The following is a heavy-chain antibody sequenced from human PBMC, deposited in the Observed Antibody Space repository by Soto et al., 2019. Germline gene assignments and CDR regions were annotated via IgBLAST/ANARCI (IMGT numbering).Heavy chain of an antibody. CDR1: GGSISSYY. J-gene: IGHJ5*02. CDR2: IYYSGST. CDR3: ARDSRRPDLWSGYNWFDP. D-gene: IGHD3-3*01. Sequence: SETLSLTCTVSGGSISSYYWSWIRQPPGKGLEWIGYIYYSGSTNYNPSLKSRVTISVDTSKNQFSLKLSSVTAADTAVYYCARDSRRPDLWSGYNWFDPWGQGTLVTVS. V-gene: IGHV4-59*01.